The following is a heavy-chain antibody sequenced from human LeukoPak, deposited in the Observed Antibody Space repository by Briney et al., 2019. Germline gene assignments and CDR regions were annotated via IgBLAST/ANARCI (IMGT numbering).Heavy chain of an antibody. J-gene: IGHJ4*02. V-gene: IGHV4-30-2*05. CDR3: ARLEIQLWSHTIDY. CDR1: GGSISSGGYY. CDR2: IYHSGST. D-gene: IGHD5-18*01. Sequence: KASETLSLTCTVSGGSISSGGYYWSWIRQPPGKGLEWIGYIYHSGSTYYNPSLKSRVTISVDTSKNQFSLKLSSVTAADTAVYYCARLEIQLWSHTIDYWGQGTLVTVSS.